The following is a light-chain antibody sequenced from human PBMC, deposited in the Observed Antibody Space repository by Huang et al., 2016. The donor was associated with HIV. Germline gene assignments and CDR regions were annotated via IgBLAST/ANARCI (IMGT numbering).Light chain of an antibody. Sequence: EIVLTQSPVTLSLSPGDRATLSCRASQSVGTYLALYQQKSGQAPRLLINDVSNRAAGVPARFSASGSETDFTLTIASLDPDDFAIYHCQQRSKWPLTFGGGTKVEMK. CDR2: DVS. V-gene: IGKV3-11*01. CDR1: QSVGTY. CDR3: QQRSKWPLT. J-gene: IGKJ4*01.